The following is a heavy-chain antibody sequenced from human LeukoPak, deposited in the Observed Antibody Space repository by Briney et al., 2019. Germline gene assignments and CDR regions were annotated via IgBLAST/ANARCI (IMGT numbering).Heavy chain of an antibody. CDR2: IYYSGST. CDR3: ATKETYYYDSSGYYSS. V-gene: IGHV4-31*03. J-gene: IGHJ5*02. Sequence: SETLSLTCTVSGGSISSGGYYWSWIRQHPGKGLEWIGYIYYSGSTYYNPSLKSRVTISVDTSKNQFSLKLSSVTAVDTAVYYCATKETYYYDSSGYYSSWGQGTLVTVSS. CDR1: GGSISSGGYY. D-gene: IGHD3-22*01.